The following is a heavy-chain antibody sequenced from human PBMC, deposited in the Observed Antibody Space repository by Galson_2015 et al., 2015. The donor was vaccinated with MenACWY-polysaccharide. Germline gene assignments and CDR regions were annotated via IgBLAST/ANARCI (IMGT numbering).Heavy chain of an antibody. CDR1: GFTFSNAW. D-gene: IGHD3-10*01. V-gene: IGHV3-15*01. CDR2: IKSKYNGGTT. Sequence: SLRLSCATSGFTFSNAWMSWVRRAPGKGLEWVGRIKSKYNGGTTDYAAPVKGRFSISRDDSQSTAYLQMNSLRTDDTGIYYCTTWGRDVYWGQGTLVAVSS. J-gene: IGHJ4*02. CDR3: TTWGRDVY.